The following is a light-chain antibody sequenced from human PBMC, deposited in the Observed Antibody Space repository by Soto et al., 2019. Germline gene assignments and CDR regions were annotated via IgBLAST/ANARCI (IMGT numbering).Light chain of an antibody. J-gene: IGKJ2*01. V-gene: IGKV3-20*01. Sequence: EIVLTQSPGTLSLSPGERATLSCRASQSITSNYLAWYQQKPGQAPRLLIYGVSSRATGIPDRFSGGGSGTDFTLIISRLEPEDFAVYYCQHYGSSPLYTFGLGTKLEIK. CDR1: QSITSNY. CDR3: QHYGSSPLYT. CDR2: GVS.